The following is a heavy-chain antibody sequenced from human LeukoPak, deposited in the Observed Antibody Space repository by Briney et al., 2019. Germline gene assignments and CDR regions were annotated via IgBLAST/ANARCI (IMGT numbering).Heavy chain of an antibody. D-gene: IGHD6-6*01. Sequence: SAISGSGGSTYYADSVKGRFTISRDNSKNTLYLQMNSLRAEDTAVYYCAKGVYSSSYGMDVWGQGTTVTVSS. V-gene: IGHV3-23*01. CDR3: AKGVYSSSYGMDV. J-gene: IGHJ6*02. CDR2: ISGSGGST.